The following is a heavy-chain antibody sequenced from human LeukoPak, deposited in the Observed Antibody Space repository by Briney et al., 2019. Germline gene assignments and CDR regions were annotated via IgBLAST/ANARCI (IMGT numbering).Heavy chain of an antibody. CDR3: ATELTFNY. J-gene: IGHJ4*02. Sequence: KSGGSLRLSCAASGFSFSTYTMNWVRQAPGKGLEWVSSISSSSAYIYYADSVKGRFTISRDNAKNSLYLQMNSLRAEDTAVYYCATELTFNYWGQGTLVTVSS. V-gene: IGHV3-21*01. CDR2: ISSSSAYI. CDR1: GFSFSTYT.